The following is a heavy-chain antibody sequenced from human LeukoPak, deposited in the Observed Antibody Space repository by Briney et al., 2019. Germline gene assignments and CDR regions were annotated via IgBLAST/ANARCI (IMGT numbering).Heavy chain of an antibody. V-gene: IGHV3-53*01. J-gene: IGHJ4*02. D-gene: IGHD2-15*01. Sequence: GGSLRLSCAASGFSVSSDYMSWVRQAPGKGLEWVSVTYSDGNTYYADSVKGRFTASRDSSKNMLYLQMYSLRAEDTAVYYCARAVRSCSATRCISINSFDYWGQGTLVAVSS. CDR2: TYSDGNT. CDR1: GFSVSSDY. CDR3: ARAVRSCSATRCISINSFDY.